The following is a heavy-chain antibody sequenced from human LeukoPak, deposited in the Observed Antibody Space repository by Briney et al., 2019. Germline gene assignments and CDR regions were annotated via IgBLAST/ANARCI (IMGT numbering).Heavy chain of an antibody. D-gene: IGHD3-22*01. CDR3: TTDYYDSSGGTYFDY. J-gene: IGHJ4*02. V-gene: IGHV3-15*01. Sequence: GGSLRLSCAASGFTFSNAWMSWVRQAPGKGLEWVGRIKSKTDGGTTDYAAPVKGRFTISRDDSKNTLYLQMNSLKTEDTAVYYCTTDYYDSSGGTYFDYWAREPWSPSPQ. CDR1: GFTFSNAW. CDR2: IKSKTDGGTT.